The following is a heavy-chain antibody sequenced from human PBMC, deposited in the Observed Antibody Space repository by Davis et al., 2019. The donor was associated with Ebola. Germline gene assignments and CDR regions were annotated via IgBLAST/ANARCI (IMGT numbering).Heavy chain of an antibody. CDR1: GFTFSSYA. Sequence: PGGSLRLSCAASGFTFSSYAMSWVRQAPGKGLEWVSAISGSGGSTYYADSVKGRFTISRDNSKNTLYLQMNSLRAEDTAVYYCAKDLGEYTKGRGELLWGQGTLVTVSS. D-gene: IGHD1-7*01. CDR3: AKDLGEYTKGRGELL. CDR2: ISGSGGST. J-gene: IGHJ4*02. V-gene: IGHV3-23*01.